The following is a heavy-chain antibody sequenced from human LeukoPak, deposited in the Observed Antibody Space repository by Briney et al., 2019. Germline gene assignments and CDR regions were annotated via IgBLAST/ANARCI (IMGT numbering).Heavy chain of an antibody. CDR2: IYHSGTT. V-gene: IGHV4-38-2*01. CDR3: ARLKAFSGYFGVFDI. Sequence: SETLSLTCAVSGYSINSGYYWGWIRQPPGKGLEWIGSIYHSGTTYYNPCLESRVPLSVDTSKNHVSLKLSPVTPADTPVLFCARLKAFSGYFGVFDIWGQGTMVTVSS. D-gene: IGHD4-17*01. CDR1: GYSINSGYY. J-gene: IGHJ3*02.